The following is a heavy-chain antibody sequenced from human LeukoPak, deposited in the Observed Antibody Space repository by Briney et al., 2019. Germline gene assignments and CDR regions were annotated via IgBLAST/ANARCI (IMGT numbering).Heavy chain of an antibody. Sequence: KFQGRVTMTRDTSINTAYMELSRLRSDDTAVYYCARGGVNNWFDPWGQGTPVTVSS. J-gene: IGHJ5*02. CDR3: ARGGVNNWFDP. V-gene: IGHV1-2*02. D-gene: IGHD1-26*01.